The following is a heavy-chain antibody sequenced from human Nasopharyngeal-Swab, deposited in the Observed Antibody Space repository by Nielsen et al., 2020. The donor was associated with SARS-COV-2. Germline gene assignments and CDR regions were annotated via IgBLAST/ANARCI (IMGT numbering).Heavy chain of an antibody. CDR1: GGSISSYY. V-gene: IGHV4-59*13. Sequence: SETLSLTCTVSGGSISSYYWNWIRQPPGKGLEWIGYVHFLGSTDYNPSLKSRVTISLDTSNYQFSLRLSSVTAADTAVYYCARDSYRDVFDIWGQGTMATVSS. CDR2: VHFLGST. J-gene: IGHJ3*02. CDR3: ARDSYRDVFDI.